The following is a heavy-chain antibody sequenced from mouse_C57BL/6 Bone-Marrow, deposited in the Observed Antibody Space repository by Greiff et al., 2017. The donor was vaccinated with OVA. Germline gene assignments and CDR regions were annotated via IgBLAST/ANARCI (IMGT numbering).Heavy chain of an antibody. D-gene: IGHD1-1*01. J-gene: IGHJ4*01. CDR3: TGFPYCDYAMDY. CDR2: IDPETGGT. CDR1: GYTFTDYE. Sequence: QVQLQQSGAELVRPGASVTLSCKASGYTFTDYEMHWVKQTPVHGLEWIGAIDPETGGTAYNQKFKGKAILTADKSSSTAYMELRSLTSEDSAVYYCTGFPYCDYAMDYWGQGTSVTVSS. V-gene: IGHV1-15*01.